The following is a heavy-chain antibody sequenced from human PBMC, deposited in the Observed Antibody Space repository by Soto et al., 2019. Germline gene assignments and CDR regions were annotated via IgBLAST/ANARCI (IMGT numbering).Heavy chain of an antibody. CDR3: ARRSMTTGETWQGDNWLDP. D-gene: IGHD4-17*01. CDR1: GGSISSGGYS. J-gene: IGHJ5*02. CDR2: IYHSGST. Sequence: PSETLSLTCAVSGGSISSGGYSWSWIRQPPGKGLEWIGYIYHSGSTYYNPSLKSRVTISVDRSKNQFSLKLSSVTAADTAVYYCARRSMTTGETWQGDNWLDPWGQGTLVTVSS. V-gene: IGHV4-30-2*01.